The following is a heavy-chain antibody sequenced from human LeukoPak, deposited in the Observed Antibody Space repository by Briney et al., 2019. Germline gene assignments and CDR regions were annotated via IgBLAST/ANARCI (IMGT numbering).Heavy chain of an antibody. Sequence: ASVKVSCKASGYTFTGYYIHWVRQAPGQGLEWMGWINPNSGGTNYAQKFQGRVTMTRDTSISTAYMELSRLRSDDTAAYYCARFVTLTGVDYWGQGTLVTVSS. D-gene: IGHD3-16*02. J-gene: IGHJ4*02. CDR1: GYTFTGYY. CDR2: INPNSGGT. V-gene: IGHV1-2*02. CDR3: ARFVTLTGVDY.